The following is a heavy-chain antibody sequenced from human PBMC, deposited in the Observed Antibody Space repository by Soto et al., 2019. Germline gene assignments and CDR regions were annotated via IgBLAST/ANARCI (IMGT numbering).Heavy chain of an antibody. CDR2: IYYSGST. V-gene: IGHV4-59*01. D-gene: IGHD3-3*01. J-gene: IGHJ6*03. CDR1: GGSISSYY. CDR3: ARDRTIFGGYYYYYYMDV. Sequence: QVQLQESGPGLVKPSETLSLTCTVSGGSISSYYWSWIRQPPGKGLEWIGYIYYSGSTNYNPSLKSRVTISVDTSKNQFSLKLSSVTAADTAVYYCARDRTIFGGYYYYYYMDVWGKGTTVTVSS.